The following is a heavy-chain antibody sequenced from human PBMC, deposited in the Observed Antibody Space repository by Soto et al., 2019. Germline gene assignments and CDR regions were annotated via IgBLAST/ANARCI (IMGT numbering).Heavy chain of an antibody. V-gene: IGHV3-48*03. J-gene: IGHJ4*02. CDR3: ARGDIVVVPLLDYFDY. CDR1: GFTFSSYE. CDR2: ISSSGSTI. D-gene: IGHD2-2*01. Sequence: EVQLVESGGGLVQPGGSLRLSCAASGFTFSSYEMNWVRQAPGKGLEWVSYISSSGSTIYYADSVKGRFTISRDNAKNSLYLQMNSLRAEDTAVYYCARGDIVVVPLLDYFDYWCQGTLVTVSS.